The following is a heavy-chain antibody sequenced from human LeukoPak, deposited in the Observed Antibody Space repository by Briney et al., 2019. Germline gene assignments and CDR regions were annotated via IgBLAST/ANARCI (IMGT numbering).Heavy chain of an antibody. CDR3: AGRSGSYYRRYFDY. CDR2: IYTSGST. CDR1: GGSISSYY. D-gene: IGHD1-26*01. J-gene: IGHJ4*02. Sequence: SETLSLTCTVSGGSISSYYWSWIRQPAGKGLEWIGRIYTSGSTNYNPSLKSRDTISVDTSKNQFSLKLSSVTAADTAVYYCAGRSGSYYRRYFDYWGQGTLVTVSS. V-gene: IGHV4-4*07.